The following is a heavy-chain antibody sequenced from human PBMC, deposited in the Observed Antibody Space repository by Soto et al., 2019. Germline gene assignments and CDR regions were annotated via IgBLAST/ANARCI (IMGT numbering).Heavy chain of an antibody. CDR2: ISRSGGST. CDR3: AINERYYDSSGYYYPFDY. V-gene: IGHV3-23*01. D-gene: IGHD3-22*01. CDR1: GFTFSSSA. J-gene: IGHJ4*02. Sequence: GGSLRLSCAASGFTFSSSAMSWVRQAPGKGLEWVSAISRSGGSTYYADSVKGRFTSSRDNSKNTLYIQMNSLQAEDTAVYYCAINERYYDSSGYYYPFDYWGQGTLVTVSS.